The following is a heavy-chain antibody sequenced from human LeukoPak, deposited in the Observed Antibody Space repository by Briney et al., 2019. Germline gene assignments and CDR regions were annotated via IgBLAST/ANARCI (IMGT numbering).Heavy chain of an antibody. CDR1: GYTFTGYH. J-gene: IGHJ6*02. V-gene: IGHV1-2*02. D-gene: IGHD3-10*01. CDR3: ARGPPSITMVRGGIYYYYGMDV. CDR2: INPNSGGT. Sequence: ASAKVSCKASGYTFTGYHMHWVRQAPGQGLEWMGWINPNSGGTNYAQKLQGRVTMTRDTSISTAYMELSRLRSDDTAVYYCARGPPSITMVRGGIYYYYGMDVWGQGTTVTVSS.